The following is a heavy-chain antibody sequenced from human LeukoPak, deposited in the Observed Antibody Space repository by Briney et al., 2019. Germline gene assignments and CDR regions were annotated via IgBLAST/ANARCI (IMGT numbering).Heavy chain of an antibody. Sequence: GGTLRLSCAASGFTFSSYGVSWVRQAPGKGLEWVSAISGSGGSTYYADSVKGRFTISRDNSKNTLYLQMNSLRAEDTAVYYCAKDLVGATKAGGRGQGTLVTVSS. CDR2: ISGSGGST. J-gene: IGHJ4*02. CDR3: AKDLVGATKAGG. CDR1: GFTFSSYG. V-gene: IGHV3-23*01. D-gene: IGHD1-26*01.